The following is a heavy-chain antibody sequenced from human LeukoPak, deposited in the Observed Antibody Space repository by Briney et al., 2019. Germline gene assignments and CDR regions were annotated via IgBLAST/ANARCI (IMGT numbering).Heavy chain of an antibody. CDR2: INPNSGGT. Sequence: ASVKVSCKASGYTFTGYYMHWVRQAPGQGLEWMGWINPNSGGTNYAQKFQGRVTMTRDTSISTAYMELSRLRSDDTAVYYCARDPQDYDSSGYYYDDAFDIWGKGTMVTVSS. V-gene: IGHV1-2*02. J-gene: IGHJ3*02. CDR1: GYTFTGYY. D-gene: IGHD3-22*01. CDR3: ARDPQDYDSSGYYYDDAFDI.